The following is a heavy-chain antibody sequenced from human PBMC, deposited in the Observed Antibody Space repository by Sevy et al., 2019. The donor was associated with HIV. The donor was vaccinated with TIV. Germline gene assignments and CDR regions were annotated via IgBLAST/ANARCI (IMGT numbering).Heavy chain of an antibody. CDR1: GFTFSTYA. Sequence: GGSLRLSCAGSGFTFSTYAMSWVRQAPGKGLEWVSAISVSGDTTYYTDSVKGRFTISRENSKNTLYLQMNSLRAEDTAVYYCANLGRIGAHLLFDYWGQGTLVTVSS. D-gene: IGHD6-6*01. V-gene: IGHV3-23*01. CDR3: ANLGRIGAHLLFDY. CDR2: ISVSGDTT. J-gene: IGHJ4*02.